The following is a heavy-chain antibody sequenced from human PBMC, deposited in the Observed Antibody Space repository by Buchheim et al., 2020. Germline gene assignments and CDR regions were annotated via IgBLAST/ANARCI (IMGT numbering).Heavy chain of an antibody. J-gene: IGHJ4*02. CDR3: ARDSPVVPAAGPGAPYF. D-gene: IGHD2-2*01. V-gene: IGHV1-46*01. Sequence: QVQLVQSGAEVKKPGASVKVSCKASGYTFTSYYMHWVRQAPGQGLEWMGIINPSGGSTSYAQKFQGIVTMTRDTSTSTVYMELSSLISEDTAVYYCARDSPVVPAAGPGAPYFWGQGTL. CDR2: INPSGGST. CDR1: GYTFTSYY.